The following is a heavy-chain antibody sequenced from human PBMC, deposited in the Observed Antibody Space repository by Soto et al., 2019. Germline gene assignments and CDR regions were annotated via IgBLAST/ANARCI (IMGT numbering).Heavy chain of an antibody. D-gene: IGHD3-22*01. Sequence: PGGSLRLSCAASGFTFSSYAMSWVRQAPGKGLEWVSAISGSGGSTYYADSVKGRFTISRDNSKNTLYLQMNSLRAEDTAVYYCASKAPYHYDRSGSYGYFQHWGQGPLVTVSS. CDR3: ASKAPYHYDRSGSYGYFQH. CDR1: GFTFSSYA. CDR2: ISGSGGST. J-gene: IGHJ1*01. V-gene: IGHV3-23*01.